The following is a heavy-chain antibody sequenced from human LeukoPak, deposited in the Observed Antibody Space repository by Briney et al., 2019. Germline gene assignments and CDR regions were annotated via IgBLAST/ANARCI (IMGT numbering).Heavy chain of an antibody. J-gene: IGHJ4*02. V-gene: IGHV1-18*01. D-gene: IGHD1-26*01. CDR3: AREESIGRYQFLHDS. CDR2: ISPYNGNT. Sequence: ASVKVSCKTSGYTFIRYGITWVRQAPGQGLEWMAWISPYNGNTKYVQNLQGRLTITTDTSTSTAYMELRSLTSDDTAVYFCAREESIGRYQFLHDSWGQGTLVTVSS. CDR1: GYTFIRYG.